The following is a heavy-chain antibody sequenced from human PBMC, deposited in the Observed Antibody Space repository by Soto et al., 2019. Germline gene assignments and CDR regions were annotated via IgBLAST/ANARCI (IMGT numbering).Heavy chain of an antibody. Sequence: QVQLQESGPGLVKPSETLSLTCTVSGDSIGGYYWSWIRQPPGKGLEWIGYISHSGSTNYNPSLKSRVTLSVDTSKNQFSLKLSSVTAADTAVYYCARAAGGYSYAPWGQGTLVTVSS. D-gene: IGHD3-16*01. CDR2: ISHSGST. J-gene: IGHJ5*02. CDR3: ARAAGGYSYAP. CDR1: GDSIGGYY. V-gene: IGHV4-59*01.